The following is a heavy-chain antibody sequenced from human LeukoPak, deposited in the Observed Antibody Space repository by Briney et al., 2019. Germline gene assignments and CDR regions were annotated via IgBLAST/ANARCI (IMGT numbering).Heavy chain of an antibody. D-gene: IGHD3-22*01. CDR3: AKGTKVIVVDNYFDY. CDR1: GFTFSNYA. J-gene: IGHJ4*02. Sequence: GGSLRLYCAASGFTFSNYAMSWVRQAPGKGLEWVSAISGNGGGTYYADSVKGRFTISRDNSKNTLYLQMKSLRAEDTAVYYCAKGTKVIVVDNYFDYWGQGTLVTVSS. CDR2: ISGNGGGT. V-gene: IGHV3-23*01.